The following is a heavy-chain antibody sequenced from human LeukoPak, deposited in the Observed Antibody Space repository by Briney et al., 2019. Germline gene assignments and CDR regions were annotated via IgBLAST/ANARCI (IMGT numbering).Heavy chain of an antibody. Sequence: GGSLRLSCAASGFTFSNYAMSWVRQAPGKGLEWVSVISGSGGTTHYADSVKGRFTISRDNSKNTLSLQMNSLRAEDTAVYYCAKGPTVNYMGAWGKGTTVTVSS. CDR2: ISGSGGTT. D-gene: IGHD4-17*01. J-gene: IGHJ6*03. CDR1: GFTFSNYA. CDR3: AKGPTVNYMGA. V-gene: IGHV3-23*01.